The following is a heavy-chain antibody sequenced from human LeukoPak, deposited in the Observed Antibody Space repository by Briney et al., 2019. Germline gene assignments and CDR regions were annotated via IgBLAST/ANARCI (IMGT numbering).Heavy chain of an antibody. J-gene: IGHJ4*02. D-gene: IGHD2-2*01. V-gene: IGHV1-2*06. CDR1: GYTLTDYY. CDR2: IIPNSGGT. CDR3: STEDKYCSSANGGVF. Sequence: ASVKVSCKASGYTLTDYYIHWVRQAPGQGLEWMGLIIPNSGGTTYQQKFQGRVTMTRDTSISTFYMELSSLRPDDTAVYYCSTEDKYCSSANGGVFWGQGTLVTVSS.